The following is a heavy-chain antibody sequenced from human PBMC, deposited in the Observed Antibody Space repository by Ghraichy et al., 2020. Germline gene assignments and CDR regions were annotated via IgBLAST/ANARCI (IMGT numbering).Heavy chain of an antibody. Sequence: SETLSLTCSVYGGSFSGYYWSWIRQPPGKGLEWVGEINHGGSTNYNPSLKSRVTISIDTSKKQFSLKLTSVTAADTALYYCARDADYGGPNDYWGQGTVVTVSS. CDR1: GGSFSGYY. J-gene: IGHJ4*02. D-gene: IGHD4-23*01. CDR3: ARDADYGGPNDY. CDR2: INHGGST. V-gene: IGHV4-34*01.